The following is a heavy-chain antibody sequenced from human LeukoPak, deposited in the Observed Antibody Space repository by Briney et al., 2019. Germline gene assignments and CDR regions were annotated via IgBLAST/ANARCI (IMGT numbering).Heavy chain of an antibody. J-gene: IGHJ4*02. V-gene: IGHV4-59*01. CDR3: ARSGFGESIDY. D-gene: IGHD3-10*01. CDR1: GGSISSYY. Sequence: SETLSLTCTVSGGSISSYYWSWIRQPPGKGLEWIGYIYYSGSTNYDPSLKSRVTISVDTSKNQFSLKLSSVTAADTAVYYCARSGFGESIDYWGQGTLVTASS. CDR2: IYYSGST.